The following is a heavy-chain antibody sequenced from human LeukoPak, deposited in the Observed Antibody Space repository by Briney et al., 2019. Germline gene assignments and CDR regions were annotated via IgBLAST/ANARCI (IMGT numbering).Heavy chain of an antibody. Sequence: ASVKVSCKASGYTFTGYYMHWVRQAPGHGLEWMGWTNPNSGGTNYAQKFQGRVTETRDTSISTAYLELSRLRSDDTAVYYCARDGVYSGSYGGWFDPWGQGPLVTVSS. CDR1: GYTFTGYY. CDR3: ARDGVYSGSYGGWFDP. J-gene: IGHJ5*02. CDR2: TNPNSGGT. D-gene: IGHD1-26*01. V-gene: IGHV1-2*02.